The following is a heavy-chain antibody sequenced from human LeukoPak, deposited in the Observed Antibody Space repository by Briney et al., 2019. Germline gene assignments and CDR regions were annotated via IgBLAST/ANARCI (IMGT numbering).Heavy chain of an antibody. CDR1: GGSISSYY. Sequence: SETLSLTCTVSGGSISSYYWSWIRQPPGKGLEWIGYIYYSGSTNYNPSLKSRVTISVDTSKNQFSLKLSSVTAADTAVYYCARHVVVVAANYGMDVWGQGTTVTVSS. D-gene: IGHD2-15*01. J-gene: IGHJ6*02. CDR2: IYYSGST. V-gene: IGHV4-59*08. CDR3: ARHVVVVAANYGMDV.